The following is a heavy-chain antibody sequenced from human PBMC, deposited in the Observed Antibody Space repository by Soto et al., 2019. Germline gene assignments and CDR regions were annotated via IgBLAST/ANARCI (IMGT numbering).Heavy chain of an antibody. Sequence: GASVKVSCKASGYTFTSYYMHWVRQAPGQGLEWMGIINPSGGSTSYAQKFQGRVTMTRDTSTSTVYMELSSLRSEDTAVYYCARDADITMVRGVISRGTTNYYYYGMDVWGQGTTVTVS. V-gene: IGHV1-46*01. J-gene: IGHJ6*02. CDR1: GYTFTSYY. D-gene: IGHD3-10*01. CDR2: INPSGGST. CDR3: ARDADITMVRGVISRGTTNYYYYGMDV.